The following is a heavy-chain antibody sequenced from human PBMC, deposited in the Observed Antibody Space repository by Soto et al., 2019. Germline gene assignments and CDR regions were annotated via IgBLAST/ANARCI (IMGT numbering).Heavy chain of an antibody. CDR2: TSYDGSKK. CDR3: VRDRVVAGIGEVDY. D-gene: IGHD6-19*01. V-gene: IGHV3-30-3*01. CDR1: GFTFSSHA. J-gene: IGHJ4*02. Sequence: QVQLEESGGGVVQPGRSLRLSYAASGFTFSSHAMHWVRQAPGKGLEWVAVTSYDGSKKYYADSVKGRFTISRDNSKNTLHLQMDSLRPEDTAVYHCVRDRVVAGIGEVDYWGQGTLVTVSS.